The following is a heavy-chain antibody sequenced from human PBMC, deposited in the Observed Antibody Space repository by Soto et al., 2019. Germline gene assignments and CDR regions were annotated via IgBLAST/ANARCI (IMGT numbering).Heavy chain of an antibody. CDR3: ARHGIHSTDLYYFDY. J-gene: IGHJ4*02. Sequence: EVQLVESGGGLVKSGGSLRLTCAASGFSFLSYGMSWVRQAPGKGPEWVAFITGASGYIWYADSVKGRFSVSRDNAKNSLYLEMNNPRADDAAVYYCARHGIHSTDLYYFDYWGQGALVAVST. D-gene: IGHD2-2*01. V-gene: IGHV3-21*02. CDR2: ITGASGYI. CDR1: GFSFLSYG.